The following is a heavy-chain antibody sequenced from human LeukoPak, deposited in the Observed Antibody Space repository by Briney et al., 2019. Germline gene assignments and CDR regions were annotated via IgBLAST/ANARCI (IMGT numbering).Heavy chain of an antibody. Sequence: PGGSLRLSCAASGFTFDDYAMHWVRQAPGKGLEWVSGISWNSGSVGYADSVKGRFTISRDNAKNSLYLQMNFLRAEDTALYYCAKDIRGYYYGSGHNWFDPWGQGILVTVSS. V-gene: IGHV3-9*01. J-gene: IGHJ5*02. CDR2: ISWNSGSV. CDR3: AKDIRGYYYGSGHNWFDP. D-gene: IGHD3-10*01. CDR1: GFTFDDYA.